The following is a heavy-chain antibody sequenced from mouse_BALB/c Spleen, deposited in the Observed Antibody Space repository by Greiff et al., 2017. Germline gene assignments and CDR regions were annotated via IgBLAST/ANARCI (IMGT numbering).Heavy chain of an antibody. CDR2: ILPGSGST. CDR1: GYTFSSYW. Sequence: LVESGAELMKPGASVKISCKATGYTFSSYWIEWVKQRPGHGLEWIGEILPGSGSTNYNEKFKGKATFTADTSSNTAYMQLSSLTSEDSAVYYCARGGERFAYWGQGTLVTVSA. V-gene: IGHV1-9*01. CDR3: ARGGERFAY. J-gene: IGHJ3*01.